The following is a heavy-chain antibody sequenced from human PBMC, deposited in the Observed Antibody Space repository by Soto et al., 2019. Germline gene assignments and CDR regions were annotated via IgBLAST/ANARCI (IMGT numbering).Heavy chain of an antibody. J-gene: IGHJ3*02. V-gene: IGHV3-53*04. CDR2: IYSGGST. D-gene: IGHD6-19*01. Sequence: EVQLVESGGGLVQPGGSLRLSCAASGFTVSSNYMSWVGQAPGKGLEWVSVIYSGGSTYYADSVKGRFIISRHNSKNTLYLQTDSLTTEESALYYCARSSGWYLTTAFDIWGQGTMVTVSS. CDR3: ARSSGWYLTTAFDI. CDR1: GFTVSSNY.